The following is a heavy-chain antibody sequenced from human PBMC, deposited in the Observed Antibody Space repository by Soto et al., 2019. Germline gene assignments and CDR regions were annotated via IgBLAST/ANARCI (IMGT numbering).Heavy chain of an antibody. D-gene: IGHD4-17*01. CDR1: GFTFSSYA. V-gene: IGHV3-23*01. J-gene: IGHJ4*02. CDR3: AKGGHYGDYFDY. Sequence: GSLRLSCAASGFTFSSYAMSWVRQAPGKGLEWVSAISGSGGSTYYADSVKGRFTISRDNSKNTLYLQMNSLRAEDTAVYYCAKGGHYGDYFDYWGQGTLVTVSS. CDR2: ISGSGGST.